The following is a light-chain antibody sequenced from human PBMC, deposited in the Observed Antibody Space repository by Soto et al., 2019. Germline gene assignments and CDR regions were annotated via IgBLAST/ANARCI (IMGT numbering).Light chain of an antibody. V-gene: IGLV1-47*01. Sequence: QSVLTQPPSASGTPGQRVTILCSGSSSNIGSNYVYWYQQLPGTAPKLLIYRNNQRPSGVPDRFSGSKSGTSASLAISGLRSEDEADYYCAAWDDSLSGWVFGGGTKVTVL. CDR2: RNN. J-gene: IGLJ3*02. CDR1: SSNIGSNY. CDR3: AAWDDSLSGWV.